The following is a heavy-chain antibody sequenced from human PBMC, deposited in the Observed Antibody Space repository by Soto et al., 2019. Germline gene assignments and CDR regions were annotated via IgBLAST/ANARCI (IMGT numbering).Heavy chain of an antibody. CDR1: GFTFSSYA. CDR3: AKRRGAGGHFDY. V-gene: IGHV3-23*01. J-gene: IGHJ4*02. Sequence: GGSLRLSCAASGFTFSSYAMGWVRQGPGKGLEWVAVVSIGGSTHYADSVRGRFTISRDNSKNTLSLQMNSLTAEDTAIYFCAKRRGAGGHFDYWGQGALVTVSS. CDR2: VSIGGST. D-gene: IGHD2-15*01.